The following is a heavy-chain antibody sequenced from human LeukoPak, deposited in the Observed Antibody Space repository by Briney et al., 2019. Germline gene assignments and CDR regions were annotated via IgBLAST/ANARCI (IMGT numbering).Heavy chain of an antibody. CDR3: ASPAGDFTE. J-gene: IGHJ4*02. Sequence: GGSLRLSCAASGFTFSSYAMHWVRQAPGKGLEWVAVISYDGSNKYYADSVKGRFTIYRDNSKNTLYLQMNSLRAEDTAVYYCASPAGDFTEWGQGTLVTVSS. CDR2: ISYDGSNK. V-gene: IGHV3-30*01. D-gene: IGHD2-21*01. CDR1: GFTFSSYA.